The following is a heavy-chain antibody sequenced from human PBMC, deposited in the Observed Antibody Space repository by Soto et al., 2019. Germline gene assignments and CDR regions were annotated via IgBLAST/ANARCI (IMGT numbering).Heavy chain of an antibody. CDR3: ARHWIAGSSIP. V-gene: IGHV4-39*01. Sequence: QVQLQESGPGLVKPSETLSLTCSVSGDSISSSSQYWGWIRQPPGKGLEWIGSIHYSGTPYYNPSLKSRVTIFVDTSKNQLSLKLSSVTAADTAVYYCARHWIAGSSIPWGQLTLVTVSS. CDR1: GDSISSSSQY. D-gene: IGHD2-21*01. J-gene: IGHJ5*02. CDR2: IHYSGTP.